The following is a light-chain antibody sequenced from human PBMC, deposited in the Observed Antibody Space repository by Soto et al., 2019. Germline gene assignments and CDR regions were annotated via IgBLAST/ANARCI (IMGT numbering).Light chain of an antibody. CDR2: GSS. Sequence: EVVLTQSPGTLSLSPGERATLSCRASQSVSSSYLAWYQHKRGQAPRLLMYGSSSRATGVPDRFSGWGSGTDFTLTISRLEPEDFAVYYCHQYGASPQTFGQGTKVEGK. V-gene: IGKV3-20*01. CDR3: HQYGASPQT. J-gene: IGKJ1*01. CDR1: QSVSSSY.